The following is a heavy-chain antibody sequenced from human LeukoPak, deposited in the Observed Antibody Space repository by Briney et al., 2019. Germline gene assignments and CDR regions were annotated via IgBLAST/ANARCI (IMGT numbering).Heavy chain of an antibody. Sequence: GGSLRLSCAASGFTFSSYSMNWVRQAPGKGLEWVSSISSSSSYIYYADSVKGRFTISRDNAKNSLHLQMNSLRAEDTAVYYCAREVPAEVSDYWGQGTLVTVSS. CDR2: ISSSSSYI. CDR3: AREVPAEVSDY. D-gene: IGHD2-8*01. CDR1: GFTFSSYS. V-gene: IGHV3-21*01. J-gene: IGHJ4*02.